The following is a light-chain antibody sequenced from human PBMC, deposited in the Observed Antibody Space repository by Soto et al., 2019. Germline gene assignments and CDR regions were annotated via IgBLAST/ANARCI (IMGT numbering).Light chain of an antibody. J-gene: IGLJ1*01. V-gene: IGLV2-11*01. Sequence: QSVLTQPRSVSGSPGQSVTISCTGTSSNVGRYKYVSWYQNHPGKAPKLMIYDVTMRPSGVPDRFSGSKSGNTASLTISGFQAEDEADYYCCSYAGTYTYVFGTGTKVTVL. CDR2: DVT. CDR1: SSNVGRYKY. CDR3: CSYAGTYTYV.